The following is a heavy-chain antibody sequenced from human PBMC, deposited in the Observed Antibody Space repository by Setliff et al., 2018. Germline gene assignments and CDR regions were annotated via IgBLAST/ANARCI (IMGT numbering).Heavy chain of an antibody. D-gene: IGHD3-22*01. CDR1: GYNFNGYY. V-gene: IGHV1-2*02. Sequence: ASVKVSCKASGYNFNGYYLNWVRQAPGQGLEWMGWIVPHTGGTRYAQKFEGRVSMTRDTSISTAYMKLSGLRSDDTAVYYCARLFPYYYGSSGYHALDTWGQGTMVTVSS. CDR3: ARLFPYYYGSSGYHALDT. J-gene: IGHJ3*02. CDR2: IVPHTGGT.